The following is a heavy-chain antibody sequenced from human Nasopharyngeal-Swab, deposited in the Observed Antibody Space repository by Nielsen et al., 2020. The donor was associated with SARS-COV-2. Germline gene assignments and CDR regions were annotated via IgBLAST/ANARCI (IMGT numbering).Heavy chain of an antibody. V-gene: IGHV4-34*01. Sequence: SETLSLTCAVYGGSFSGYYWSWIRQPPGKGLEWIGEINHSGSTNSNPSLKSRVTISLDTSKNQFSLKLSSVTAADTAVYYCARTYSSGWLDYWGQGTLVTVSS. CDR1: GGSFSGYY. J-gene: IGHJ4*02. CDR2: INHSGST. D-gene: IGHD6-19*01. CDR3: ARTYSSGWLDY.